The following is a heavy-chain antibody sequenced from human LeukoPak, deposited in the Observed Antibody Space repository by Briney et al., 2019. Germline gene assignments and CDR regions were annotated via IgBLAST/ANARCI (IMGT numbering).Heavy chain of an antibody. D-gene: IGHD3-10*02. CDR3: AELGITMIGGV. CDR1: GFPFSRYE. CDR2: ISISGSTI. Sequence: GGSLSLSCAPSGFPFSRYEMNCVPDAPGKGLEWVSYISISGSTIYYASSVKGRFTISRDNAKNSLYLQMISLRAEDTAVYYCAELGITMIGGVWGKGTTVTISS. V-gene: IGHV3-48*03. J-gene: IGHJ6*04.